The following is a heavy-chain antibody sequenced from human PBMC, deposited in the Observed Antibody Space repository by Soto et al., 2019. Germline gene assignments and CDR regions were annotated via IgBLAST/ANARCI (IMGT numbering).Heavy chain of an antibody. J-gene: IGHJ3*02. CDR1: GFTFSNYG. D-gene: IGHD4-17*01. CDR3: VRGGYGDYVPHNDAFDI. CDR2: ISSSGDNT. Sequence: PGGSLRLSCSASGFTFSNYGMLWVRQAPGKGLQYVSGISSSGDNTYYADSVKGRFTISRDNSENTVYLQMSSLRPEDTAVYYCVRGGYGDYVPHNDAFDIWGQGTMVTVSS. V-gene: IGHV3-64D*06.